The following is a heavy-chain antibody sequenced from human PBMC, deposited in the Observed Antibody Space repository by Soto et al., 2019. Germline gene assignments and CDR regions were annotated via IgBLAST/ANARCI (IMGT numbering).Heavy chain of an antibody. J-gene: IGHJ6*02. D-gene: IGHD2-2*01. CDR2: IYYSGST. CDR1: GGSISSYY. Sequence: SETLSLTCTVSGGSISSYYWSWIRQPPGKGLEWIGYIYYSGSTNYNPSLKSRVTISVDTSKNQFSLKLSSVTAADTAVYYCARVVVVPAASLEAYYYYYYGMDVWGQGTTVTVSS. CDR3: ARVVVVPAASLEAYYYYYYGMDV. V-gene: IGHV4-59*12.